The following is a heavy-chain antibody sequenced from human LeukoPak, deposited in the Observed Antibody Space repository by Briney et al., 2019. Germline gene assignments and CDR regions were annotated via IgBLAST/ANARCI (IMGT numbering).Heavy chain of an antibody. D-gene: IGHD3-9*01. Sequence: TGGSLRLSCAASGFTFSSYGMHWVRQAPGKGLEWVAFIRYDGSNKYYADSVKGRFTISRDNSKNTLYLQMNSLRAEDTAVYYCAKDYDILTGYPDYWGQGTLVTVSS. CDR3: AKDYDILTGYPDY. CDR1: GFTFSSYG. V-gene: IGHV3-30*02. J-gene: IGHJ4*02. CDR2: IRYDGSNK.